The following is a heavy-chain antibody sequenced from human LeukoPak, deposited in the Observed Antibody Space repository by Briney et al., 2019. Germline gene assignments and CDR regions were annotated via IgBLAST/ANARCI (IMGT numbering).Heavy chain of an antibody. CDR1: GFTFSSYD. Sequence: PGGSLRLSCAASGFTFSSYDMSWVRQAPGTGLEWVSAISGSSANIYYADSVKGRFTISRDNFKNTLYLQLNSLRVDDTAVYHCAKSAGGRSRTGVDYWGQGTLVTVSS. CDR2: ISGSSANI. D-gene: IGHD2-2*01. CDR3: AKSAGGRSRTGVDY. V-gene: IGHV3-23*01. J-gene: IGHJ4*02.